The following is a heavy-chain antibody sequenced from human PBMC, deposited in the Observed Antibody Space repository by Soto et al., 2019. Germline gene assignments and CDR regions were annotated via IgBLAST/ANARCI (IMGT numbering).Heavy chain of an antibody. D-gene: IGHD5-12*01. V-gene: IGHV1-18*01. J-gene: IGHJ4*02. CDR2: INTYNGMT. Sequence: QVQLVQSGGEVKKPGASVTVSCKASGYTFINYHITWVRQAPGQGLEWMAWINTYNGMTDYAQRFQGRVTMTRDTSTITAYMELRTLGSDYTAVYFCAKSPRGEMATDWGQGTLVTVSS. CDR1: GYTFINYH. CDR3: AKSPRGEMATD.